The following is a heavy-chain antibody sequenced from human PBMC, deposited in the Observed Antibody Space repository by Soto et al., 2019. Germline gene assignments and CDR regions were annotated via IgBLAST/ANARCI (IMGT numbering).Heavy chain of an antibody. V-gene: IGHV4-31*03. Sequence: PSETLSLTCTVSGGSISSGGYYWSWIRQHPGKGLEWIGYIYYSGSTYYNPSLKSRVTISVDTSKNQFSLKLSSVTAADTAVYYCARDRRVAAAVPRFYYYGMLVRGQGTMLTVFS. D-gene: IGHD6-13*01. CDR2: IYYSGST. J-gene: IGHJ6*02. CDR3: ARDRRVAAAVPRFYYYGMLV. CDR1: GGSISSGGYY.